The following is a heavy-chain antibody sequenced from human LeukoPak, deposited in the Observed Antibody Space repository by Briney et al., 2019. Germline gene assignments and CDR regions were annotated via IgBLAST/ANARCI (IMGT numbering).Heavy chain of an antibody. D-gene: IGHD3-3*01. J-gene: IGHJ3*02. Sequence: GGSLRLSCAASGFTFSSHWMSWVRQAPGKGLEWVAIIKQDGSEKYYLDSVKGRFTISRDNAKNSLSLQMNSLRPQDTAIYYCAKDGEWTFDIWGQGTLVTVSS. V-gene: IGHV3-7*01. CDR1: GFTFSSHW. CDR2: IKQDGSEK. CDR3: AKDGEWTFDI.